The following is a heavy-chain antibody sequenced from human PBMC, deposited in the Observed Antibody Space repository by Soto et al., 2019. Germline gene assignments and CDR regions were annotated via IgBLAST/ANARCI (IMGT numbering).Heavy chain of an antibody. J-gene: IGHJ4*02. CDR3: ARAYYFGSGTSYTLYY. Sequence: WGSLRVGCASSGFTFSNYGMHWVRQAPGKGLEWVAVISDDGVSKYYADSVQGRFTISRDNSESVVLLQMNSLRPDDTALYFCARAYYFGSGTSYTLYYWGQGTQVTVSS. CDR1: GFTFSNYG. D-gene: IGHD3-10*01. CDR2: ISDDGVSK. V-gene: IGHV3-30*03.